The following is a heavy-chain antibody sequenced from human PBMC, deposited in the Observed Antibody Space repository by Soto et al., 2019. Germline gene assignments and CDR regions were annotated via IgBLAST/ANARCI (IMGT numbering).Heavy chain of an antibody. Sequence: ASVKVSCKASGYTFTSYAMHWVRQAPGQRLEWMGWINAGNGNTKYSQKFQGRVTITRDTSASTAYMELSSLRSEDTAVYHCAREGSSWSTGYYFDYWGQGTLVTVSS. CDR1: GYTFTSYA. V-gene: IGHV1-3*01. D-gene: IGHD6-13*01. CDR3: AREGSSWSTGYYFDY. J-gene: IGHJ4*02. CDR2: INAGNGNT.